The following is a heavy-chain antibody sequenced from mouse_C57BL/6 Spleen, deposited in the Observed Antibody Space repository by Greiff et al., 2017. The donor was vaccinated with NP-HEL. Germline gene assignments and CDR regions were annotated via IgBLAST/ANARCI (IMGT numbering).Heavy chain of an antibody. Sequence: QVHMKQPGAELVKPGASVKMSCKASGYTFTSYWITWVKQRPGQGLEWIGDIYPGSGSTNYNEKFKSKATLTVDTSSSTAYMQLSSLTSEDSAVYYCARLGGYAMDYWGQGTSVTVSS. J-gene: IGHJ4*01. CDR3: ARLGGYAMDY. CDR1: GYTFTSYW. CDR2: IYPGSGST. V-gene: IGHV1-55*01.